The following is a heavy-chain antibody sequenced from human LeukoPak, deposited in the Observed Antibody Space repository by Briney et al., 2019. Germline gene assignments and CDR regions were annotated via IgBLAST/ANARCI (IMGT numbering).Heavy chain of an antibody. D-gene: IGHD2-2*01. CDR3: ARDMVVPAAPLYYYYMDI. J-gene: IGHJ6*03. Sequence: SETLSLTCTVYSGSISSYYWSWIRQPAGKGLEWIGRIYTSGSTNYNPSLKSRVTMSVDTSKNQFSLKLSSVTAADTAVYYCARDMVVPAAPLYYYYMDIWGKGTTVTVSS. CDR2: IYTSGST. V-gene: IGHV4-4*07. CDR1: SGSISSYY.